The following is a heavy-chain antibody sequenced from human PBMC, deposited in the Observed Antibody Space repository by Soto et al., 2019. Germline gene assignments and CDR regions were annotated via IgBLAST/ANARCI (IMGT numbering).Heavy chain of an antibody. D-gene: IGHD3-22*01. CDR3: ARDRAHFYESSGRLDL. CDR2: ISYSGST. CDR1: GDPMNNGDYF. Sequence: KTSETLSLTCSVSGDPMNNGDYFWTWIRQTPGKGLQWIGYISYSGSTFYNPSLKTRLAMSVDTSKNQFSVRLRSVTAADTAVYYCARDRAHFYESSGRLDLWGQGMLVTVSS. V-gene: IGHV4-30-4*01. J-gene: IGHJ4*02.